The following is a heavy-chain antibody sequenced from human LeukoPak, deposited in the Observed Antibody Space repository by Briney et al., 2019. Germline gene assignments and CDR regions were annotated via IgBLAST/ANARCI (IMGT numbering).Heavy chain of an antibody. V-gene: IGHV4-59*01. CDR2: IYYGGST. CDR1: GGSISSYY. CDR3: ARDKVAVAGTGWFDP. J-gene: IGHJ5*02. D-gene: IGHD6-19*01. Sequence: SETLSLTCTVSGGSISSYYWSWIRQPPGKGLEWIGYIYYGGSTNYNPSLKSRVTISVDTSKNQFSLKLSSVTAADTAVYYCARDKVAVAGTGWFDPWGQGTLVTVSS.